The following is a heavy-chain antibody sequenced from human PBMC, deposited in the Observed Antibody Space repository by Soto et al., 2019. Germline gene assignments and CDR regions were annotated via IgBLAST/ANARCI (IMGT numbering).Heavy chain of an antibody. CDR1: GYTFTSYA. CDR3: TRDTAPSDV. Sequence: QVQLVQSGAEVKKPGASVKVSCKASGYTFTSYAMHWVRQAPGQRLEWMGWINAGNGNTKYSQKFQGRVTITRNTSASTAYMEMSSLRSEDTAVYDWTRDTAPSDVWGQGTTVTVSS. CDR2: INAGNGNT. J-gene: IGHJ6*02. V-gene: IGHV1-3*01. D-gene: IGHD4-17*01.